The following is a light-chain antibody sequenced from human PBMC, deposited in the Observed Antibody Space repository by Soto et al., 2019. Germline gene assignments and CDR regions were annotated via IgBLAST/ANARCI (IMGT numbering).Light chain of an antibody. J-gene: IGLJ2*01. Sequence: QSALTQPASVSGSPGQSITISCTGTSSDVGSYNLVSWYQQHPGKAPKLMIYEVSKRPSGVSNRFSGSKSGNTASLTISGLHAEDEADYYCCSYAGSSTVVLGTGTKLTVL. CDR3: CSYAGSSTVV. V-gene: IGLV2-23*02. CDR1: SSDVGSYNL. CDR2: EVS.